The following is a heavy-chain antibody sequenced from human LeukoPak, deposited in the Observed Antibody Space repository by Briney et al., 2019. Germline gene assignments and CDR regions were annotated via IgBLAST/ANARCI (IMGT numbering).Heavy chain of an antibody. J-gene: IGHJ5*02. CDR3: AKDLRAHCSSTSCYLNWFDP. D-gene: IGHD2-2*01. CDR2: ISGSGGST. Sequence: GGSRRLSCAASGFTFSSYAMSWVRQAPGKGLERVSAISGSGGSTYYADSVKGRLTISRDNSKNTLYLQMNSRRAEDTAVYYCAKDLRAHCSSTSCYLNWFDPWGQGTLVTVSS. CDR1: GFTFSSYA. V-gene: IGHV3-23*01.